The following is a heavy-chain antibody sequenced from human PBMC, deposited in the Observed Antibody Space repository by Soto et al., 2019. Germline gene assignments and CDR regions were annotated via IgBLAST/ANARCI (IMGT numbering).Heavy chain of an antibody. CDR2: IYYSGST. CDR3: SRGLDYYDSSGYYGPYFDY. Sequence: SETLSLTCTVSGGSISSSSYYWGWIRQPPGKGLEWIGSIYYSGSTYYNPSLKSRVTISVDTSKNQFSLKLSSVTAADTAVYYCSRGLDYYDSSGYYGPYFDYWGQGTLVTVSS. CDR1: GGSISSSSYY. J-gene: IGHJ4*02. D-gene: IGHD3-22*01. V-gene: IGHV4-39*01.